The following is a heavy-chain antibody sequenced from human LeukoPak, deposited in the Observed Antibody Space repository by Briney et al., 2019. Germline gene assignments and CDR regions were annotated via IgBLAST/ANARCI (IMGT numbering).Heavy chain of an antibody. V-gene: IGHV4-61*02. D-gene: IGHD1-26*01. J-gene: IGHJ6*02. CDR3: ARSGTYGMDV. Sequence: TLSLTCTVSGGSISSGSYYWSWIRQPAGKGLEWIGRIYTSGSTNYNPSLKSRVTISVDTSKNQFSLKLSSVTAADTAVYYCARSGTYGMDVWGQGTTVTVSS. CDR2: IYTSGST. CDR1: GGSISSGSYY.